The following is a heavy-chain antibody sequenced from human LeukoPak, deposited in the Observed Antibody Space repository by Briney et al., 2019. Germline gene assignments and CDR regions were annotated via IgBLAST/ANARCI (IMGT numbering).Heavy chain of an antibody. CDR2: IYYSGST. D-gene: IGHD5-24*01. Sequence: PSETLSLTCTVSGGSISSYYWSWIRQPPGKGLEWIGSIYYSGSTYYNPSLKSRVTISVDTSKNQFSLKLSSVTAADTAVYYCASRRDGNPFDYWGQGTLVTVSS. CDR1: GGSISSYY. V-gene: IGHV4-59*12. J-gene: IGHJ4*02. CDR3: ASRRDGNPFDY.